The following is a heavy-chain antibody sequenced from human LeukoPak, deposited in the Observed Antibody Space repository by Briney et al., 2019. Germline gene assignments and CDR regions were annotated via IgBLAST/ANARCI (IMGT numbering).Heavy chain of an antibody. Sequence: GGSLTLSCAASGFTFSSYWMHWLRQAPGKGLAWVSRINSDGSSITHADSVKGRFTISRDNAKNTLSLQINSQRAEDTAVYYCAREYQVTARFDPWGQGILVTVSS. CDR3: AREYQVTARFDP. D-gene: IGHD2-21*02. V-gene: IGHV3-74*01. CDR2: INSDGSSI. CDR1: GFTFSSYW. J-gene: IGHJ5*02.